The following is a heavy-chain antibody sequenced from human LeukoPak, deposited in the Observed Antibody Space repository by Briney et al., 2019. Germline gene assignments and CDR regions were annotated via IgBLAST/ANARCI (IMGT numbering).Heavy chain of an antibody. Sequence: GGSLRLSCAASGFSFSSCEMNWVRQAPGKGLEWVSYIWSSGSTTYYADSVKGRFTISRDNAKDSLYLQMNSLRAEDTAVYYCAGATYYYYYCYMDVWGKGTTVTVSS. D-gene: IGHD4/OR15-4a*01. V-gene: IGHV3-48*03. J-gene: IGHJ6*03. CDR3: AGATYYYYYCYMDV. CDR2: IWSSGSTT. CDR1: GFSFSSCE.